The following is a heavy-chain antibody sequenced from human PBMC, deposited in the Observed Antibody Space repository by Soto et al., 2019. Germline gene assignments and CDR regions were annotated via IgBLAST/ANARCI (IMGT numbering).Heavy chain of an antibody. Sequence: GGSLRLSCTASGFTFGDYAMSWFRQAPGKGLEWVGFIRSKAYGGTTEYAASVKGRFTISRDDSKSIAYLQMNSLKTEDTAVYYCTRTPYYDFWSGYYFEYYYMDVWGKGTTVTVSS. V-gene: IGHV3-49*03. J-gene: IGHJ6*03. CDR1: GFTFGDYA. CDR2: IRSKAYGGTT. D-gene: IGHD3-3*01. CDR3: TRTPYYDFWSGYYFEYYYMDV.